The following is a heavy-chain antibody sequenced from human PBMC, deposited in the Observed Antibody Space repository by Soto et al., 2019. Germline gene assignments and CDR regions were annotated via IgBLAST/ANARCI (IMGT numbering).Heavy chain of an antibody. V-gene: IGHV3-73*02. CDR1: GLTFRDSA. J-gene: IGHJ2*01. CDR3: TKPSDSGDYDWYFDL. CDR2: VRTKVNDYAT. Sequence: QLVESGGGLVQPGGSLKLSCAASGLTFRDSAVHWVRQASGKGLEWVGRVRTKVNDYATLYAASVKGRFTISRDDSMNTAYLHMDSLKTEDTAIYYCTKPSDSGDYDWYFDLWGRGTLVTVSS. D-gene: IGHD4-17*01.